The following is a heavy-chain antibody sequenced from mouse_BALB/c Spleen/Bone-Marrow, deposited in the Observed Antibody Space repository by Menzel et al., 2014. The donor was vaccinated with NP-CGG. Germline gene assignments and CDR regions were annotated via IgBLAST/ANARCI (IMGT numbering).Heavy chain of an antibody. D-gene: IGHD2-14*01. CDR2: ISSGGSYT. CDR3: ARAGRYDGNFDY. V-gene: IGHV5-9-1*01. Sequence: DVMLVESGGGLVKPGGSLKLSCAASGFTFSSCAVSWVRQTPEKRLEWVATISSGGSYTYCLDSVKGRFTISRDNAKNTLYLQMSSLRSKDTAMYYCARAGRYDGNFDYWGQGTTLTVSS. J-gene: IGHJ2*01. CDR1: GFTFSSCA.